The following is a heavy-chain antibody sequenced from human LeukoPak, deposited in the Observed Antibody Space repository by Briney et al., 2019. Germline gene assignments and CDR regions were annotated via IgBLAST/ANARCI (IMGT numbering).Heavy chain of an antibody. Sequence: GGSLRLSCVVSGFTFSPYSMNWVRQAPGKGLEWVAYISGRTSTIYYADSVYGRFTIFRDNTENSLYLQMNSLRAEDTAIYYCARQSITAYSLNFNYWGQGILVTVSS. D-gene: IGHD6-6*01. CDR2: ISGRTSTI. J-gene: IGHJ4*02. CDR1: GFTFSPYS. CDR3: ARQSITAYSLNFNY. V-gene: IGHV3-48*04.